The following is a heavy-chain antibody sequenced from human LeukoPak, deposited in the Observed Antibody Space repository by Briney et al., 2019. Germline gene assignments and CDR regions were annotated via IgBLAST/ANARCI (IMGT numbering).Heavy chain of an antibody. D-gene: IGHD5-18*01. CDR3: AREGYSYGYDAFDI. CDR1: GFTVSSNY. V-gene: IGHV3-66*01. Sequence: GGSLRLSCAASGFTVSSNYMSWVRQAPGKGLEWVSVIYSGGSTYYADSVKGRFTISRDNSKNTLCLQMNSLRAEDTAVYYCAREGYSYGYDAFDIWGQGTMVTVSS. J-gene: IGHJ3*02. CDR2: IYSGGST.